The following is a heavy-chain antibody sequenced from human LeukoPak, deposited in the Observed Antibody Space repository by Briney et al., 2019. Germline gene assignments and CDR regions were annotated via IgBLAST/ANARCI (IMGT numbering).Heavy chain of an antibody. J-gene: IGHJ1*01. V-gene: IGHV3-23*01. D-gene: IGHD4-17*01. CDR2: ISGAGT. Sequence: GGSLRLSCAASGFTFTNYAMTWVRQAPGKGLEWVSSISGAGTYYADSVKGRFTISRDNYKNTLYLQMNSLRAEDTAIYYCARDPNGNYVGAFDFQRWGQGALVTVSS. CDR3: ARDPNGNYVGAFDFQR. CDR1: GFTFTNYA.